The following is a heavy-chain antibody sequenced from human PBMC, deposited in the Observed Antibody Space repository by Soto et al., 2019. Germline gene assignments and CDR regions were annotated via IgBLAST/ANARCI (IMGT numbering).Heavy chain of an antibody. D-gene: IGHD2-15*01. CDR1: GFSLNTRALG. V-gene: IGHV2-5*01. CDR2: INWNDDE. Sequence: QITLKESGPTLVKPTQTLTLTCTFSGFSLNTRALGVGWILQAPGKALEWLALINWNDDERYSPSLKDRLTITKHTSKNHVVLTMTNIGPVDTATYYCAHRHDLGGFDIWGQGTAVTVSS. CDR3: AHRHDLGGFDI. J-gene: IGHJ3*02.